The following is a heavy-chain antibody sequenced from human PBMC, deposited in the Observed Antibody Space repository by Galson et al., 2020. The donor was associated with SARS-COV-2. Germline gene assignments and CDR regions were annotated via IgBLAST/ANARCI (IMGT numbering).Heavy chain of an antibody. D-gene: IGHD1-26*01. CDR2: IDPSDSYT. CDR3: ARHLTGWEDAFDI. V-gene: IGHV5-10-1*01. J-gene: IGHJ3*02. CDR1: GYSFTIYW. Sequence: GESLKISCRGSGYSFTIYWISWVRQMPGKGLEWMGKIDPSDSYTNYSPSFQGHVTISSDKSTSTAYLQWSSLKASDTAIYYCARHLTGWEDAFDIWGPGTMVTVSS.